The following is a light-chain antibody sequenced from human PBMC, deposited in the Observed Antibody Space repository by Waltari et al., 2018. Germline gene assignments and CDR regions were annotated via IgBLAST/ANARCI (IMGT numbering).Light chain of an antibody. J-gene: IGKJ4*01. V-gene: IGKV3-20*01. CDR1: QTVRTTY. CDR2: GAS. CDR3: QQYDISPLT. Sequence: EIVLTQSPGTLSLSPGERATLSCRASQTVRTTYLAWYQQKHGQAPTRLIYGASSRATGIPDRFSGSGSGTDFSLTISSLEPEDFAVYYCQQYDISPLTFGGGTKVETK.